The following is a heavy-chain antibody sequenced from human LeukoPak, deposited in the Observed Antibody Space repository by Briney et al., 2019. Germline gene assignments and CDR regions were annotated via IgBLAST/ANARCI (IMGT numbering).Heavy chain of an antibody. CDR2: IWYGGSNE. Sequence: GGSLRLSCAASGLTFSSYGMHWVRQAPGKGLEWVAVIWYGGSNEYYADSVKGRFTISRDNSKNTLYLQMNSLRAEDTAVYYCARSYYYGSYYYYGMDVWGQGTTVTVSS. J-gene: IGHJ6*02. CDR3: ARSYYYGSYYYYGMDV. V-gene: IGHV3-33*01. CDR1: GLTFSSYG. D-gene: IGHD3-10*01.